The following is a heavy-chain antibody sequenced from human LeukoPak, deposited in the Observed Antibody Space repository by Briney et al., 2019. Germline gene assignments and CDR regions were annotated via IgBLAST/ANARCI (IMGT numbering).Heavy chain of an antibody. J-gene: IGHJ4*02. V-gene: IGHV5-51*01. Sequence: GESLKISCKGSGYSFTSNWIGWVRQMPGKGLELMGIIYPGDSDTRYSPSFQGQVTISADKSISTAYLQWSSLKASDTAMYYCARQRHYYDSSGYPYYFDYWGQGTLVTVSS. D-gene: IGHD3-22*01. CDR3: ARQRHYYDSSGYPYYFDY. CDR1: GYSFTSNW. CDR2: IYPGDSDT.